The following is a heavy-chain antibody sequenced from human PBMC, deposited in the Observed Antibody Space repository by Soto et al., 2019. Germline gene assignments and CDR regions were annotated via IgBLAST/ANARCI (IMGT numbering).Heavy chain of an antibody. V-gene: IGHV3-21*01. J-gene: IGHJ4*02. CDR1: GFSLSSYT. Sequence: PGGSLRLSCVASGFSLSSYTMTWVRQAPGKGLEWVSSITTTSYIYYADSVKGRFTISSDNAKNSLYLEMNSLRAEDTALYYCARAAFSYTSISPFPYWGQGTLFTVSS. CDR3: ARAAFSYTSISPFPY. CDR2: ITTTSYI. D-gene: IGHD5-12*01.